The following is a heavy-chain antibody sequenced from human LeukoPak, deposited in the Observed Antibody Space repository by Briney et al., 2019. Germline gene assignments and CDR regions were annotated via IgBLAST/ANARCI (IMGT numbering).Heavy chain of an antibody. CDR2: IYYSGST. J-gene: IGHJ4*02. CDR3: ARGGSSWYYFDY. CDR1: GGSISSYY. V-gene: IGHV4-59*01. D-gene: IGHD6-13*01. Sequence: SETLSLTCTVSGGSISSYYWSWIRQPPGKGLEWIGYIYYSGSTNYNPSLKSRVTISVDTSKNQFSLKLSSVTAVDTAVYYCARGGSSWYYFDYWGQGTLVTVSS.